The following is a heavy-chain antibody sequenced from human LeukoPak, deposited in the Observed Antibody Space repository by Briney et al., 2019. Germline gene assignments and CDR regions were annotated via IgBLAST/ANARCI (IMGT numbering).Heavy chain of an antibody. CDR3: ARGSDYYAVTY. Sequence: GGSLRLSCVASGFTVSSNYMSWVRQAPGQGPEWVSVIYSGGSTYYADSVKGRFIISRDNSENTVYLQMNSLRAEDTAVYYCARGSDYYAVTYWGQGTLVTVSS. CDR1: GFTVSSNY. CDR2: IYSGGST. J-gene: IGHJ4*02. D-gene: IGHD1-26*01. V-gene: IGHV3-53*01.